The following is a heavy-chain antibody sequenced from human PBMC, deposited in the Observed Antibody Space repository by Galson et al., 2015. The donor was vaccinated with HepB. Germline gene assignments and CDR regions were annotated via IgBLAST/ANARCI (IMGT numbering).Heavy chain of an antibody. CDR1: GGSISSYY. D-gene: IGHD6-19*01. CDR2: IYYSGST. CDR3: ASAFRVGQWLGYGMDV. J-gene: IGHJ6*02. V-gene: IGHV4-59*01. Sequence: ETLSLTCTVSGGSISSYYWSWIRQPPGKGLEWIGYIYYSGSTNYNPSLKSRVTISVDTSKNQFSLRLSSVTAADTAVYYCASAFRVGQWLGYGMDVWGQGTTVTVSS.